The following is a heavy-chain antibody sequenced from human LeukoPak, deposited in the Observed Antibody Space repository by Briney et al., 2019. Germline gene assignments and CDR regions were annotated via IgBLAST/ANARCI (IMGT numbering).Heavy chain of an antibody. CDR1: GFTFSSYA. CDR2: IRGSAGST. D-gene: IGHD3-10*01. Sequence: PGGSLRLSCAASGFTFSSYAMSWVRQAPGKGLEWVSTIRGSAGSTYYADSVKGRFTISRDNSKNTVYVEMNSLRAEDTAMYYCARGPYYGSGSHFSYYGMDVWGQGTTVTVSS. J-gene: IGHJ6*02. CDR3: ARGPYYGSGSHFSYYGMDV. V-gene: IGHV3-23*01.